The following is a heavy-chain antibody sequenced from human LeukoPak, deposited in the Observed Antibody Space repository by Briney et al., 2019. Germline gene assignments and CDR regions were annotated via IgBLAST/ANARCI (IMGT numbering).Heavy chain of an antibody. CDR2: IAYDGSNK. V-gene: IGHV3-30*18. J-gene: IGHJ4*02. D-gene: IGHD3-9*01. CDR3: AKGYFDWLSPDY. CDR1: GFTFSSYG. Sequence: GRSLRLSCAASGFTFSSYGMHWVRQAPGKGLEWVAVIAYDGSNKYYADSVKGRFSISRDNSKNTLYLQMNSLRAEDTAVYYCAKGYFDWLSPDYWGQGTLVTVSS.